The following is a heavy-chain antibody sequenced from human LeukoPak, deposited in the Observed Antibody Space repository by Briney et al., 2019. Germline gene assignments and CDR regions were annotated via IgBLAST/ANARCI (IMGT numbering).Heavy chain of an antibody. V-gene: IGHV7-4-1*02. J-gene: IGHJ4*02. CDR3: ARVTTMVRGVIPTLRY. CDR1: GYTFTSYA. Sequence: RASVKVSCKASGYTFTSYAMNWVRQAPGQGLEWMGWINTNTGNPTYAQGFTGRFVFSLDTSVSTAYLQISSLKAEDTAVYYCARVTTMVRGVIPTLRYWGQGTLVTVSS. CDR2: INTNTGNP. D-gene: IGHD3-10*01.